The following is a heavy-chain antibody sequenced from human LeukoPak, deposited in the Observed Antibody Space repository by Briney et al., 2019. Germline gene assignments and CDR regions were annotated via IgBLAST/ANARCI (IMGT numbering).Heavy chain of an antibody. CDR3: ARAQLLWSTGGVSDY. D-gene: IGHD3-10*01. V-gene: IGHV4-34*01. CDR1: GGSFSGYY. Sequence: PSETLSLTCAVYGGSFSGYYLSWIRQPPGKGLEWIWEINHSGSTNYNPSLKSRVTISVDTSKNQFSLKLSSVTAADTAVYYCARAQLLWSTGGVSDYWGQGTLVTVSS. CDR2: INHSGST. J-gene: IGHJ4*02.